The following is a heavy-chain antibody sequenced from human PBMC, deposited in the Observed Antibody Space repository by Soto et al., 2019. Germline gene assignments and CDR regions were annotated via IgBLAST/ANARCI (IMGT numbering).Heavy chain of an antibody. CDR3: ARDGRLRGFNRFDP. V-gene: IGHV3-30-3*01. Sequence: GVSLRLSCAASGFTFSSYAMHWVRQAPGKGLEWAAVISYDGSNKYYADSVKGRFTISRDNSKNTLYLQMNSLRAEDTAVYYCARDGRLRGFNRFDPWGQGTLVTVSS. CDR2: ISYDGSNK. J-gene: IGHJ5*02. CDR1: GFTFSSYA.